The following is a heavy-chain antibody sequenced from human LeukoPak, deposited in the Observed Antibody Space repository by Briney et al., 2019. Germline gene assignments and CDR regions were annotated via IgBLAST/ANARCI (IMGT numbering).Heavy chain of an antibody. V-gene: IGHV1-2*02. D-gene: IGHD1-14*01. CDR1: GYTFTGYY. CDR2: INPNSGGT. Sequence: ASVKVSCKASGYTFTGYYMHWVRQAPGQGLEWMGWINPNSGGTNYAQKFQGRVTMTRDTSISTAYMELSRLRSDDTAVYYCARESSANRGADAFDIWGQGTMVTVSS. J-gene: IGHJ3*02. CDR3: ARESSANRGADAFDI.